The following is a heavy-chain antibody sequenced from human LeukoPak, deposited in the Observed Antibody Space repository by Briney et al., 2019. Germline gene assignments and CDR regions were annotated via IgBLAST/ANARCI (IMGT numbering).Heavy chain of an antibody. CDR1: GLTFGNYG. D-gene: IGHD3-3*01. V-gene: IGHV3-23*01. CDR3: ARALWEWLPFDY. CDR2: IGGGGYTT. Sequence: PGGSLRLSCVASGLTFGNYGMNWVRQAPGKGLEWVSSIGGGGYTTYYADSVRGRFTISRDNSKNTLYLQMNSLRAEDTAVYYCARALWEWLPFDYWGQGTLVTVSS. J-gene: IGHJ4*02.